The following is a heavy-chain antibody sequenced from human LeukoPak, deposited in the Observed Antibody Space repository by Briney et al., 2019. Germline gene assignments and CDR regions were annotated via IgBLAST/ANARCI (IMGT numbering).Heavy chain of an antibody. D-gene: IGHD3-10*01. J-gene: IGHJ6*03. V-gene: IGHV3-9*01. CDR3: ARDGYYYGSGSLESYYYYYMDV. Sequence: GRSLRLSCAASGFTFDDYAMHWVRQAPGKGLEWVSGISWNSGSIGYADSVKGRFTISRDNAKNSLYLQMNSLRAEDTAVYYCARDGYYYGSGSLESYYYYYMDVWGRGTTVTVSS. CDR2: ISWNSGSI. CDR1: GFTFDDYA.